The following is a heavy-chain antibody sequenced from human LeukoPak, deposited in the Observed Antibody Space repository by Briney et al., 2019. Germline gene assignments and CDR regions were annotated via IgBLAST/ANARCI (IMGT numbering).Heavy chain of an antibody. J-gene: IGHJ5*02. CDR3: ARIEDRGYDFSWFDP. CDR2: TYYRSKWYI. CDR1: GDSVSRNSVA. V-gene: IGHV6-1*01. D-gene: IGHD5-12*01. Sequence: SQTLSLTCVISGDSVSRNSVAWNWIRQSPSRGLEWLGRTYYRSKWYIDYAESVKSRITINADTSKNQFSLQLNSVIPEDTAVYYCARIEDRGYDFSWFDPWGQGTLVTVSS.